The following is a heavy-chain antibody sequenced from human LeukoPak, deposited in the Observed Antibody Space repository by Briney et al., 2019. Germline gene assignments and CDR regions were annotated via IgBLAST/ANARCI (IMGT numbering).Heavy chain of an antibody. Sequence: ASVKVSCKASGYTFTSYDINWVRQATGQGLGWMGWMNPNSGNTGYAQKFQGRVTMTRNTSISTAYMELSSLRSEDTAVYYCARMYYYGSGRTHPGDYWGQGTLVTVSS. D-gene: IGHD3-10*01. CDR2: MNPNSGNT. V-gene: IGHV1-8*01. CDR3: ARMYYYGSGRTHPGDY. CDR1: GYTFTSYD. J-gene: IGHJ4*02.